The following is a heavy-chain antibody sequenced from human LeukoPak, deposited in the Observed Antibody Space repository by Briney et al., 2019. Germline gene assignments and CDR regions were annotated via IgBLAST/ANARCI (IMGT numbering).Heavy chain of an antibody. J-gene: IGHJ4*02. D-gene: IGHD5-12*01. V-gene: IGHV4-59*01. CDR1: GAISNCL. CDR3: ARDRGYSGYDYGLDY. CDR2: IYYSGST. Sequence: GAISNCLGLWSRQPPEKELEWIGYIYYSGSTNYNPSLKSRVTISVDTSKSQFSLKLSSVTAADTAVYYCARDRGYSGYDYGLDYWGQGTLVTVSS.